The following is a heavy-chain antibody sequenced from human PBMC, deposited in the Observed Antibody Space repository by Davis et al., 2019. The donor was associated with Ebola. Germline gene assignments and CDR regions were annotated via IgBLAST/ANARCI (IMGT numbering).Heavy chain of an antibody. CDR3: ARDFLELRYYGMDV. V-gene: IGHV1-46*01. CDR1: GYTFTSYY. Sequence: AASVKVSCKASGYTFTSYYMHWVRQAPGQGLEWMGIINPSGGSTSYAQKFQGRVTMTTDTSTSTAYMELRSLRSDDTAVYYCARDFLELRYYGMDVWGQGTTVTVSS. D-gene: IGHD1-7*01. CDR2: INPSGGST. J-gene: IGHJ6*02.